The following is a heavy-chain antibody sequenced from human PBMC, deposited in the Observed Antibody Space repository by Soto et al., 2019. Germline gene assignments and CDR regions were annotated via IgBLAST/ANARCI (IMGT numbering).Heavy chain of an antibody. J-gene: IGHJ5*02. CDR2: IYYSGST. CDR3: ARDVYGGNKEDWFDP. CDR1: GGSISSGDYY. D-gene: IGHD4-17*01. V-gene: IGHV4-30-4*01. Sequence: QVQLQESGPGLVKPSQTLSLTCTVSGGSISSGDYYWSWIRQPPGKSLEWIGYIYYSGSTYYNPSLKSRVTISVDTSKNQFSLKLSSVTAADTAVYYCARDVYGGNKEDWFDPWGQGTLVTVSS.